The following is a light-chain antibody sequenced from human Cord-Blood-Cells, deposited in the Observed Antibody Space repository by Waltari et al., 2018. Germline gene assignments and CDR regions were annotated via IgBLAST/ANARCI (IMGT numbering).Light chain of an antibody. J-gene: IGLJ3*02. CDR3: AAWDDSLSGPV. CDR2: RKN. Sequence: QSVLTQPPSASGTPGQRVTISCSGSSSNIGSNYVYWYQQLPGTAPKLLIYRKNRRPSGVPDRFSGSNSGTAASLSISGLRSEDEADYYCAAWDDSLSGPVFGGGTKLTVL. CDR1: SSNIGSNY. V-gene: IGLV1-47*01.